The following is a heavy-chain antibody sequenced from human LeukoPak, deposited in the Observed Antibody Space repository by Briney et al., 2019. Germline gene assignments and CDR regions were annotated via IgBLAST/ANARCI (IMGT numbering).Heavy chain of an antibody. CDR2: ITAIFRTT. CDR1: GGTFNSYA. Sequence: SVKVSCKTSGGTFNSYAISWVRQAPGQGLEWMGGITAIFRTTNYAQKFQGRVTMTEDTSTDTAYMELSSLRSEDTAVYYCATDIRYSSGWYARDYWGQGTLVTVSS. CDR3: ATDIRYSSGWYARDY. D-gene: IGHD6-19*01. J-gene: IGHJ4*02. V-gene: IGHV1-69*06.